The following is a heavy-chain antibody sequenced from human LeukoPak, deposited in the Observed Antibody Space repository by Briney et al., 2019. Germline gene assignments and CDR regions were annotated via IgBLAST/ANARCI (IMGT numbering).Heavy chain of an antibody. V-gene: IGHV4-34*01. CDR2: INHSGST. Sequence: PSETLSLTCAVYGGSFSGYYWSWIRQPLGKGLEWIGEINHSGSTNYNPSLKSRVTISVDTSKNQFSLKLSSVTAADTAVYYCARHNGDILTGYFDYWGQGTLVTVSS. D-gene: IGHD3-9*01. CDR3: ARHNGDILTGYFDY. J-gene: IGHJ4*02. CDR1: GGSFSGYY.